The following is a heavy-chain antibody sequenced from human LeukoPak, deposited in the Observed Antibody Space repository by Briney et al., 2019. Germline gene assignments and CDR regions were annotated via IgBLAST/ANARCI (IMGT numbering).Heavy chain of an antibody. V-gene: IGHV1-69*13. CDR1: GGTFSSYA. CDR3: ASMVDSSGWYESGY. D-gene: IGHD6-19*01. CDR2: IIPIFGTA. Sequence: SVKVSCKASGGTFSSYAISWVRQAPGQGLEWMGGIIPIFGTANYAQKFQGRVTITANESTSTAYMELSSLRSEDTAVYYCASMVDSSGWYESGYWGQGTLVTVSS. J-gene: IGHJ4*02.